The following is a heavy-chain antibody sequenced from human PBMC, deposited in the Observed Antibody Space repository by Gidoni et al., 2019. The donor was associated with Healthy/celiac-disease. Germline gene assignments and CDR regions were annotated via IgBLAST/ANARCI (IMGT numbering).Heavy chain of an antibody. CDR3: ARTYSLTKSAPFDY. CDR1: GFTFSSYS. CDR2: ISSSSSYI. V-gene: IGHV3-21*01. Sequence: EVQLVESGGGLVKPGGSLRLSWAASGFTFSSYSMNWVRQAPGKGLEWVSSISSSSSYIYYADSVKGRFTISRDNAKNSLYLQMNSLRAEDTAVYYCARTYSLTKSAPFDYWGQGTLVTVSS. J-gene: IGHJ4*02. D-gene: IGHD3-3*01.